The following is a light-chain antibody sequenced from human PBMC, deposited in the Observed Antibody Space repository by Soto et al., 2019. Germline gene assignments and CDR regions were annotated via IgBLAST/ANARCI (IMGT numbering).Light chain of an antibody. Sequence: EIVMTPSPATLSVSPVERATLSCRASRSVSDDLAWYQQKPGQAPRLLIYDASTRATGIPARFSGSGSGTDFTLTISSLQSADSAVYYCQQYYSWPPLTFGGGTKVDI. J-gene: IGKJ4*01. V-gene: IGKV3-15*01. CDR2: DAS. CDR1: RSVSDD. CDR3: QQYYSWPPLT.